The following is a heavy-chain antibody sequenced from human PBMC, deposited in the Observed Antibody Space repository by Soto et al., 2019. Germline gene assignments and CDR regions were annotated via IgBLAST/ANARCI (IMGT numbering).Heavy chain of an antibody. V-gene: IGHV4-39*01. CDR1: GDSISRSSYF. Sequence: ASETLSLTCTVSGDSISRSSYFWGWIRQPPGRGLEWIGSIYYSGSTYYNPSLKSRVTISVDTSKNQFSLKLSSVTAADTAVYYCARQDSSGWYDYYYGMDVWGQGTTVTVSS. D-gene: IGHD6-19*01. CDR2: IYYSGST. J-gene: IGHJ6*02. CDR3: ARQDSSGWYDYYYGMDV.